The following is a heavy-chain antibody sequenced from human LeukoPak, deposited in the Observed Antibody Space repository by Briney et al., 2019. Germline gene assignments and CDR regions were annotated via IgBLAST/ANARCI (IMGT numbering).Heavy chain of an antibody. V-gene: IGHV3-23*01. Sequence: GGSLSLPYADSGFTISSYAMNWVRQAPGKGLEWVSTISVSGGSTDYADSVKGRFTISRDNSKNTLYLQMNSLRAEDTALYYCAKKLGRNYSIDNWGQGSLVTVSS. CDR2: ISVSGGST. CDR3: AKKLGRNYSIDN. J-gene: IGHJ4*02. D-gene: IGHD3/OR15-3a*01. CDR1: GFTISSYA.